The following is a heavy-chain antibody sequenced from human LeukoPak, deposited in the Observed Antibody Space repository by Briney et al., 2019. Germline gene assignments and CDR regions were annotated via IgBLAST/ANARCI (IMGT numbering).Heavy chain of an antibody. D-gene: IGHD5-24*01. CDR3: ARSPLDGYNYLDY. V-gene: IGHV3-30*03. CDR2: ISYDGSAK. J-gene: IGHJ4*02. CDR1: GGSISSYY. Sequence: LSLTCTVSGGSISSYYWSWIRQPPGKGLEWVAVISYDGSAKYYAGSLKGRFTISRDNSKNTLYLQMNSLRPEDTAVYYCARSPLDGYNYLDYWGQGTLVTVSS.